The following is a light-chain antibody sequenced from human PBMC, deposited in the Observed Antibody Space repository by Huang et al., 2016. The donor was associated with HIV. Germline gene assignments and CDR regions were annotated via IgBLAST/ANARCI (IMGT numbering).Light chain of an antibody. Sequence: VMMSQSPATLAASPGERVTLSCGASQSVNTNLALYQQKPGQPPRLLIYAASTRATGVPARFAGSGSGTECTLTIDSLQSDDFAVYYCQQYNKWPPEYTFGQGTRLEIK. J-gene: IGKJ2*01. CDR1: QSVNTN. V-gene: IGKV3-15*01. CDR3: QQYNKWPPEYT. CDR2: AAS.